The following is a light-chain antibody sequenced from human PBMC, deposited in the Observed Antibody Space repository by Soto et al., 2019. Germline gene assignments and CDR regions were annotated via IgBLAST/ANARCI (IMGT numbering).Light chain of an antibody. CDR2: QAS. V-gene: IGKV1-5*03. J-gene: IGKJ4*01. CDR3: QRYNLTSLS. Sequence: DIQMTQSPSTLSASIGDRITITCRASRNISSWLSWYQQKPGKAPNLLIYQASILESGVPPRFSGSASRTAFTLTISSLQPDHFATFYCQRYNLTSLSFGGGTKVDIK. CDR1: RNISSW.